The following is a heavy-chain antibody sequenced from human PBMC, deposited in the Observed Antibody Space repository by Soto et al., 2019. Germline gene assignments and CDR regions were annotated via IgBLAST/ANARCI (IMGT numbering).Heavy chain of an antibody. CDR2: ISYDGSNK. CDR3: AKKARVGVTRSTFDY. J-gene: IGHJ4*02. CDR1: GFTFSSYG. V-gene: IGHV3-30*18. Sequence: GGSLRLSCAASGFTFSSYGMHWVRQAPGKGLEWVAVISYDGSNKYYADSVKGRFTISRDNSKNTLYLQMNSLRAEDTAVYYCAKKARVGVTRSTFDYWGQGTLVTVSS. D-gene: IGHD1-26*01.